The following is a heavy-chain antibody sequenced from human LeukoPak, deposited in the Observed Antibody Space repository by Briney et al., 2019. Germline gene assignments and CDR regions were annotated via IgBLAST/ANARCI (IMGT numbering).Heavy chain of an antibody. Sequence: PETLSLTCAVYGGSFSGYYWSWIRQPPGKGLEWIGEINHSGSTNYNPSLKSRVTISVDTSKNQFSLKLSSVTAADTAVYYCAAMVRGVPDAFDIWGQGTMVTVSS. CDR1: GGSFSGYY. V-gene: IGHV4-34*01. CDR3: AAMVRGVPDAFDI. J-gene: IGHJ3*02. D-gene: IGHD3-10*01. CDR2: INHSGST.